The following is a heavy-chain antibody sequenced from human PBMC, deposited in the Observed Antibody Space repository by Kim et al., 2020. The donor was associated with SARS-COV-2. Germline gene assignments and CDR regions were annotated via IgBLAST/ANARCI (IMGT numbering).Heavy chain of an antibody. CDR3: ARGHCSGGSCYSKYYYYYYMDV. CDR2: INHSGRT. CDR1: GGSFSGYY. V-gene: IGHV4-34*01. J-gene: IGHJ6*03. Sequence: SETLSLTCAVYGGSFSGYYWSWIRQPPGKGLEWIGEINHSGRTNYNPSPKSRVTIAVDTSKNQFSLTLSSVTAADTAVYYCARGHCSGGSCYSKYYYYYYMDVWGKGTTVTVSS. D-gene: IGHD2-15*01.